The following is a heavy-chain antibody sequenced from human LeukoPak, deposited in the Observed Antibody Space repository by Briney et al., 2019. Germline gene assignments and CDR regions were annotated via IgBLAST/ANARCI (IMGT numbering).Heavy chain of an antibody. CDR1: GYTFTSYG. CDR3: ARAEHEQLIDY. V-gene: IGHV1-18*01. CDR2: ISAYSGNT. J-gene: IGHJ4*02. D-gene: IGHD5-24*01. Sequence: ASVKVSCKASGYTFTSYGISWVRQAPGQGLVWMGWISAYSGNTNYAQKLQGRVTMTTDTSTSTAYMELRSLRSDDTAVYYCARAEHEQLIDYWGQGTLVTVSS.